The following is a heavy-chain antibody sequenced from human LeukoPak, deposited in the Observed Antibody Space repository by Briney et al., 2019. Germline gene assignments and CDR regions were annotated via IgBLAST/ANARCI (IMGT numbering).Heavy chain of an antibody. CDR1: GYTFTSYD. D-gene: IGHD3-10*01. CDR3: ARGQSSDGYGSGPDFDY. Sequence: ASVKVSCKASGYTFTSYDINRVRQATGQGLEWMGWMNPNSGNTGYAQRFQGRVTMTRNTSISTAYMELSSLRSEDTAVYYCARGQSSDGYGSGPDFDYWGQGTLVTVSS. J-gene: IGHJ4*02. V-gene: IGHV1-8*01. CDR2: MNPNSGNT.